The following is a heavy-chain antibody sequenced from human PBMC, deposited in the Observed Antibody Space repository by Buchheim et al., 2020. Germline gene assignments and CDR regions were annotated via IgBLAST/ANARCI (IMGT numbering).Heavy chain of an antibody. CDR1: GLTISSYA. V-gene: IGHV3-23*01. Sequence: EVQLLESGGGLVQPGGSLRLSCAASGLTISSYAMSWVRQAPGKGLEWVSGISGSGGSTYYADSVKGRVTISRDNSKNTLYLQMNSLRVEDTAVYYCAKDTAKITRGSFDYWGQGTL. D-gene: IGHD3-10*01. J-gene: IGHJ4*02. CDR2: ISGSGGST. CDR3: AKDTAKITRGSFDY.